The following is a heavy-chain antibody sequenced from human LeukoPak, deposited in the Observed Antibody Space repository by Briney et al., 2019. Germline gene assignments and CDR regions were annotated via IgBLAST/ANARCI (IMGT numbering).Heavy chain of an antibody. J-gene: IGHJ2*01. Sequence: GGSLRLSCAASGFTFDDYGMIWVHQAPGKGLEWVSYITWNGVGTAYADSMKGRFTVSRDNVKNSLFLQMDSLRAEDTALYYCARSMTTVTTRFFDLWGRGTLVTVSS. CDR2: ITWNGVGT. V-gene: IGHV3-20*04. CDR1: GFTFDDYG. D-gene: IGHD4-17*01. CDR3: ARSMTTVTTRFFDL.